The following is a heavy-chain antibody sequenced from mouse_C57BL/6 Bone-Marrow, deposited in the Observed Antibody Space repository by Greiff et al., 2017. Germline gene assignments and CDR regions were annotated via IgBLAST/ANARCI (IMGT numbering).Heavy chain of an antibody. CDR1: GYTFTSYW. CDR2: IYPGSGST. Sequence: QVQLQQPGAELVKPGASVKMSCKASGYTFTSYWITWVKQRPGQGLEWIGDIYPGSGSTNYNEKFKSKATLTVDTSSSTAYMQLSSLTSEDSAVYYCARDYYGSSFWFAYWGQGTLVTVSA. CDR3: ARDYYGSSFWFAY. V-gene: IGHV1-55*01. D-gene: IGHD1-1*01. J-gene: IGHJ3*01.